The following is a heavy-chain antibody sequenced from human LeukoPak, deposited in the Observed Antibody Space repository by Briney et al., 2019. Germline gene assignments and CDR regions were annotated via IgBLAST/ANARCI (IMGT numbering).Heavy chain of an antibody. D-gene: IGHD3-3*01. J-gene: IGHJ6*02. CDR1: GVTFSIDS. V-gene: IGHV3-21*01. Sequence: GGALRLSCAASGVTFSIDSVNWGRQAPGKGGEGGSYISRRSSDIYYADSVKGGVTISRENAKNTLYLQMKSVRAEDTAVYYCARLSITIFGVVHKGMHVWGEEPTLTV. CDR3: ARLSITIFGVVHKGMHV. CDR2: ISRRSSDI.